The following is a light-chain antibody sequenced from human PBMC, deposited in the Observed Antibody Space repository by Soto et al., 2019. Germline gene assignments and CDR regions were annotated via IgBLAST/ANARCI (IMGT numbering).Light chain of an antibody. CDR1: SSDVGGYNY. Sequence: QSVLTQPRSVSRSPGQSVPISCTGTSSDVGGYNYVSWCQQHPGKAPKLMIYDVSKRPSGVPDRFSGSKSGNTASLTISGLQAEDEPDYYCCSYAGSYTYNYVFGTGTKVTVL. J-gene: IGLJ1*01. CDR2: DVS. V-gene: IGLV2-11*01. CDR3: CSYAGSYTYNYV.